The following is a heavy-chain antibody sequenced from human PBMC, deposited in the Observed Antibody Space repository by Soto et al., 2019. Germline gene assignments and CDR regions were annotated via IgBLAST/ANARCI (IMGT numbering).Heavy chain of an antibody. CDR3: ARNLFDSRGYPPEV. Sequence: QVQLQQSGPGLVKPSGTLSLTCTISGVSISSGNWWSWVRQPPGEPLEWIGEIFHTGNTDYKPSLKSRVTILVHKSKNQFSLTLESVTAADTAVYYCARNLFDSRGYPPEVWGQGILVTVSS. J-gene: IGHJ4*02. CDR2: IFHTGNT. V-gene: IGHV4-4*02. D-gene: IGHD3-22*01. CDR1: GVSISSGNW.